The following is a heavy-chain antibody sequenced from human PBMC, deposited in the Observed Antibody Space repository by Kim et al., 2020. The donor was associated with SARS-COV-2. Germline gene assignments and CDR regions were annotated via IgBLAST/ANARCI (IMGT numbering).Heavy chain of an antibody. CDR1: GFSFSTYD. CDR3: AKDGTSRGYHYGMDV. D-gene: IGHD6-13*01. CDR2: MSYDGSDK. Sequence: GGSLRLSCAASGFSFSTYDMHWVRQAPGKGLEWVAVMSYDGSDKYYADSVKGRFTISRDNSKNTLYLQMNSLRAEDTAVYYCAKDGTSRGYHYGMDVWGHGTTVTVSS. J-gene: IGHJ6*02. V-gene: IGHV3-30*18.